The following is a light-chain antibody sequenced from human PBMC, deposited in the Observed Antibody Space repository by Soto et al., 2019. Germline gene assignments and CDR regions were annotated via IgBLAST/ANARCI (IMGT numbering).Light chain of an antibody. CDR1: SSDVGGYNY. J-gene: IGLJ3*02. CDR3: AAWDDSLDGPV. V-gene: IGLV2-14*01. CDR2: SND. Sequence: QSVLTQPASVSGSPGQSITISCTGTSSDVGGYNYVSWYQQHPGKAPKLLIYSNDHRPSGVPDRFSGSKSGTSASLAISGLQSEDEADYYCAAWDDSLDGPVFGGGTKLTVL.